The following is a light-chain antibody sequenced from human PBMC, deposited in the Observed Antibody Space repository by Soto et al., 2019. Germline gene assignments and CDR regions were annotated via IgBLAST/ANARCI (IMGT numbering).Light chain of an antibody. V-gene: IGKV3-20*01. CDR3: QQYGSAPYT. J-gene: IGKJ2*01. CDR2: GAS. CDR1: QGVTSSY. Sequence: IVLTQSPGTLSLSPGARATLSCRASQGVTSSYLAWYQQKPGQAPRLLIYGASSRATGIPDRFRGSGSGTDFTLTISRREPEDFAVDYCQQYGSAPYTFGQGNKLEIK.